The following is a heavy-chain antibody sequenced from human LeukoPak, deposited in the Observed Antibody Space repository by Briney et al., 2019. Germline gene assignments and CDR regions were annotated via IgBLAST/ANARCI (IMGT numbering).Heavy chain of an antibody. D-gene: IGHD1-26*01. J-gene: IGHJ4*02. CDR2: INPSGGST. V-gene: IGHV1-46*01. CDR1: VYIFTSYY. CDR3: ARDGRGESCFDY. Sequence: ASVKVSCKASVYIFTSYYMHWVRQAPGQGLEWMGIINPSGGSTSYAQKFQGRVTMTRDMSTSTVYMELSSLRSEDTAVYYCARDGRGESCFDYWGQGTLVTVSS.